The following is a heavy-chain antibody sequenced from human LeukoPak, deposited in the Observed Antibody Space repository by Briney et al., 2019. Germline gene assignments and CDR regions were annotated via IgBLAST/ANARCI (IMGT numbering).Heavy chain of an antibody. J-gene: IGHJ4*02. CDR1: GYTFTSYD. Sequence: VASVKVSCKASGYTFTSYDINWVRQAPGQGLEWMGWISAYNGNTNYAQKLQGRVTMTTDTSTSTAYMELRSLRSGDTAVYYCARSIPADYWGQGTLVTVSS. V-gene: IGHV1-18*01. CDR3: ARSIPADY. CDR2: ISAYNGNT. D-gene: IGHD2/OR15-2a*01.